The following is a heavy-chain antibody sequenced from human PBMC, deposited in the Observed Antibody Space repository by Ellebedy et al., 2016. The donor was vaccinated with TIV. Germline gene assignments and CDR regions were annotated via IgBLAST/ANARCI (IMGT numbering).Heavy chain of an antibody. CDR1: GGTFSSYD. Sequence: LVKVSCXASGGTFSSYDISWVRQAPGQGLEWMGGIIPIFGTANYAQKFQGRVTITADESTSTAYMELRSLRSDDTAVYYCARDPYDFWSGYYLHYYYYYYMDVWGKGTTVTVSS. CDR3: ARDPYDFWSGYYLHYYYYYYMDV. CDR2: IIPIFGTA. V-gene: IGHV1-69*13. D-gene: IGHD3-3*01. J-gene: IGHJ6*03.